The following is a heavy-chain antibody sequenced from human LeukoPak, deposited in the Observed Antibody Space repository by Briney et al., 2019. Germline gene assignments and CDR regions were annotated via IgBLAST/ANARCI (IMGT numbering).Heavy chain of an antibody. J-gene: IGHJ3*02. CDR3: ARDRDGYSSGWSAFDI. Sequence: VKVSCKASGYTFTSYGISWVRQAPGQGLEWMGWISAYNGNTNYAQKLQGRVTMTTDTSTSTAYMELRSLRSDDTAVYYCARDRDGYSSGWSAFDIWGQGTMVTVSS. V-gene: IGHV1-18*01. D-gene: IGHD6-19*01. CDR1: GYTFTSYG. CDR2: ISAYNGNT.